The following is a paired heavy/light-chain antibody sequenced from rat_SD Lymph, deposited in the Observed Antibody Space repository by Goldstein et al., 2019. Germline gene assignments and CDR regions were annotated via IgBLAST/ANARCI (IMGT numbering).Heavy chain of an antibody. CDR1: GYSITSSYR. CDR2: INSAGST. Sequence: EVQLQESGPGLVKPSQSLSLTCSVTGYSITSSYRWNWIRKFPGNKLEWMGYINSAGSTNYNPSLKSRISITRDTSKNQFFLQVNSVTTEDTATYYCARSLITTRFAYWGQGTLVTVSS. CDR3: ARSLITTRFAY. J-gene: IGHJ3*01. V-gene: IGHV3-3*01. D-gene: IGHD1-10*01.
Light chain of an antibody. V-gene: IGKV3S9*01. J-gene: IGKJ1*01. CDR1: ESVSTL. Sequence: DTVLTQSPALAVSPGERVTISCRASESVSTLMHWYQQKPGQQPKLLIYLASNLESGVPARFSGSGSGTDFTLTIDPVEADDTATYYCQQSWNDPWTFGGGTKLELK. CDR3: QQSWNDPWT. CDR2: LAS.